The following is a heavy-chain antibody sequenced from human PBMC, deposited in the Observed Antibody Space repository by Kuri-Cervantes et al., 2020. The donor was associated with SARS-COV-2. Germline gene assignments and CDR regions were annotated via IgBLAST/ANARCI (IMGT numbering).Heavy chain of an antibody. CDR3: ARGGRTRNSYYFDY. CDR2: IYTSGST. Sequence: SETLSLTCTVSGGSISSCSYYWSWNRQPAGKGLEWIGRIYTSGSTNYNPSLKSRVTISVDTSKNQFYLKLSPVTAADTAVYYCARGGRTRNSYYFDYWGQGTLVTVSS. J-gene: IGHJ4*02. V-gene: IGHV4-61*02. D-gene: IGHD3-10*01. CDR1: GGSISSCSYY.